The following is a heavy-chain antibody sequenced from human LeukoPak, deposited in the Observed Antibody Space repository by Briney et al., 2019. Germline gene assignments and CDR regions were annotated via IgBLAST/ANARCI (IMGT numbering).Heavy chain of an antibody. D-gene: IGHD3-3*01. Sequence: GGSLRLSCAASGFTFSSYGMHWVRQAPGKGLEWVAFIRYDGSNKYYADSVKGRFTISRDNSKNTLYLQMNSLRAEDTAVYYCAKGATFGVVIRGYFDYWGQGTLVTVSS. CDR1: GFTFSSYG. V-gene: IGHV3-30*02. CDR3: AKGATFGVVIRGYFDY. J-gene: IGHJ4*02. CDR2: IRYDGSNK.